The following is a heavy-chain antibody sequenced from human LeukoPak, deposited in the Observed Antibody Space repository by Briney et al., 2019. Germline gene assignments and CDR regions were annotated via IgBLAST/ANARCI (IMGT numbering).Heavy chain of an antibody. D-gene: IGHD2-2*01. CDR3: ARDHCSSTSCYYDY. V-gene: IGHV1-69*04. CDR1: GGTFSSYA. Sequence: GASVKVSCKASGGTFSSYAISWVRQAPGQGLEWMGRIIPILGIANYAQKFQGRVTITADKSTSTAYMELSSLRSEDTAVYYYARDHCSSTSCYYDYWGQGTLVTVSS. J-gene: IGHJ4*02. CDR2: IIPILGIA.